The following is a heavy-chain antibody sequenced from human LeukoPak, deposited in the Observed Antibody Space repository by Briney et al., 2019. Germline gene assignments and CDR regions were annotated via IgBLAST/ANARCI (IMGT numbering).Heavy chain of an antibody. CDR3: ASAGIDRWELLTHAFDT. D-gene: IGHD1-26*01. Sequence: PSETLSLTCTVSNYSIFSRVYWGWIRQPPGKGLEWVANIYHNGNTAYSPSLRSRVTISVDTSNSQFSLTVTSVTASDTAVYYCASAGIDRWELLTHAFDTWGQGTMVTVSS. CDR2: IYHNGNT. CDR1: NYSIFSRVY. J-gene: IGHJ3*02. V-gene: IGHV4-38-2*02.